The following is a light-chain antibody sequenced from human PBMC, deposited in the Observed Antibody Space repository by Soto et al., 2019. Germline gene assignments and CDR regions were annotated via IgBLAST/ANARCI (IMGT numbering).Light chain of an antibody. CDR1: SSDVGNYNR. CDR2: EGN. CDR3: GSKAGTPVFYV. V-gene: IGLV2-23*01. Sequence: QSALTQPASVSGSPGQSITISCTGTSSDVGNYNRVSWYQQHPGKAPKLMIYEGNKRPSGVSNRFSGSNSGNTASLTSSGLQAEDEADYYCGSKAGTPVFYVFGTGTKVTVL. J-gene: IGLJ1*01.